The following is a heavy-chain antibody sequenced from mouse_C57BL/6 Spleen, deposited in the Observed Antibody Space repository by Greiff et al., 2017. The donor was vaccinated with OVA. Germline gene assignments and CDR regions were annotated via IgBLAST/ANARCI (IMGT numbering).Heavy chain of an antibody. Sequence: EVHLVESGGGLVKPGGSLKLSCAASGFTFSSYAMSWVRQTPEKRLEWVATISAGGSYTYYPDNVKGRFTISRDNAKNNLYLQMSQLKSEDTAMYYCARLNTVRAMDYWGQGTSVTVSA. D-gene: IGHD1-1*01. CDR3: ARLNTVRAMDY. J-gene: IGHJ4*01. CDR1: GFTFSSYA. CDR2: ISAGGSYT. V-gene: IGHV5-4*01.